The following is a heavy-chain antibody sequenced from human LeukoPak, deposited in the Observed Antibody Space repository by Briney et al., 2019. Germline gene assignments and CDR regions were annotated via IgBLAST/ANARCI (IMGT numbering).Heavy chain of an antibody. D-gene: IGHD5-18*01. CDR1: GFTLSDIY. V-gene: IGHV3-66*03. CDR3: TKDRSYGRSYFDY. Sequence: GGSLRLSCSVSGFTLSDIYMSWVRQAPGKGLEWVSVIYASGTTYYSDSVKGRFTISRDSSNNTLFLQMNSLRIEDTAVYYCTKDRSYGRSYFDYWGHGTLVTVAS. CDR2: IYASGTT. J-gene: IGHJ4*01.